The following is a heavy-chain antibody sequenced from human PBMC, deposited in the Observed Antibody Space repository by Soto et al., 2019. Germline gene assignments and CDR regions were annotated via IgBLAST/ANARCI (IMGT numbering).Heavy chain of an antibody. Sequence: GGSLRLSCAASGFTFDNYVMTWVRQAPGKGLEWVAGISGNGARAYYGDSVKGRFIVSRDNSKNTQYLQMNSLRAEDTALYYYAKRFDDSSTWSFDHWGLGTLVTVSS. CDR2: ISGNGARA. CDR3: AKRFDDSSTWSFDH. CDR1: GFTFDNYV. V-gene: IGHV3-23*01. J-gene: IGHJ4*02. D-gene: IGHD6-6*01.